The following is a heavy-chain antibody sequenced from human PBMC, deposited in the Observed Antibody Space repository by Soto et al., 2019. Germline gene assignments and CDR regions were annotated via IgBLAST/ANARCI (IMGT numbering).Heavy chain of an antibody. D-gene: IGHD2-21*01. CDR1: GYTFTGYY. J-gene: IGHJ4*02. Sequence: ASVKVSCKTSGYTFTGYYMHWLRQTPGQGLEWMGWINPNSGDTNYPPKFQGRVTMTGDTSISTAYMELSRLRSDDTAVYFCARGLDWAQAFFDYWGQGTLVTVSS. V-gene: IGHV1-2*02. CDR3: ARGLDWAQAFFDY. CDR2: INPNSGDT.